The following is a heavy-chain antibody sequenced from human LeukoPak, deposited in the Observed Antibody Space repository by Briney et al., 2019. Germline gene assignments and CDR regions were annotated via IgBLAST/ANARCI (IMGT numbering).Heavy chain of an antibody. Sequence: GGSLRLSCAASGFTFNDYDMYWVRQAPGKGLEFVSYISPTGNTKFYADSVKGRLTISRDNAKNSLSLFMNSLRPDDTAVYYCARGSMGPVVAPSPDCWGQGTLVTVSS. CDR1: GFTFNDYD. CDR2: ISPTGNTK. V-gene: IGHV3-48*01. CDR3: ARGSMGPVVAPSPDC. D-gene: IGHD2-15*01. J-gene: IGHJ4*02.